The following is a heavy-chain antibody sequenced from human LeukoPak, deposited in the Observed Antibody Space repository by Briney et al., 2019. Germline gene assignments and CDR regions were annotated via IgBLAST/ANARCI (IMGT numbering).Heavy chain of an antibody. V-gene: IGHV4-59*08. CDR3: ARGYTSGWLIGY. D-gene: IGHD6-19*01. J-gene: IGHJ4*02. Sequence: SETLSLTCTVSGDPVSDDYWSWIRQPPGKGLEWIGYIYYTGSTEYNPSLKSRVTMSMDTSNNQFSLKLSSVTAADTAVYYCARGYTSGWLIGYWGQGTLVTVSS. CDR1: GDPVSDDY. CDR2: IYYTGST.